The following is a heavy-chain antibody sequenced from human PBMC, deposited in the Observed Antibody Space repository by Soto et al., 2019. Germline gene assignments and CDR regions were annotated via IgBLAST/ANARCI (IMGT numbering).Heavy chain of an antibody. D-gene: IGHD3-10*01. J-gene: IGHJ5*02. V-gene: IGHV4-38-2*01. Sequence: SETLSLTCAVSGYSINSGYYWGWIRQPPGKGLEWIGSIYHSGSTYYNPSLKSRVTISVDTSKNQFSLKLSSVTAADTAVYYCARVRDGAWFDPWGQGTLVTVSS. CDR3: ARVRDGAWFDP. CDR2: IYHSGST. CDR1: GYSINSGYY.